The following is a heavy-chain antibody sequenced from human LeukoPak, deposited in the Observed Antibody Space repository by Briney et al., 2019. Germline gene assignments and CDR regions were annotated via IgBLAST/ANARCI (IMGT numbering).Heavy chain of an antibody. CDR1: GGSISSGDYY. D-gene: IGHD6-6*01. CDR2: IYYSGST. CDR3: ARKSSSPGGLDYYYYYMDV. J-gene: IGHJ6*03. Sequence: PSQTLSLTCTVSGGSISSGDYYWSRIRQPPGKGLEWIGYIYYSGSTYYNPSLKSRVTISVDTSKNQFSLKLSSVTAADTAVYYCARKSSSPGGLDYYYYYMDVWGKGTTVTVSS. V-gene: IGHV4-30-4*08.